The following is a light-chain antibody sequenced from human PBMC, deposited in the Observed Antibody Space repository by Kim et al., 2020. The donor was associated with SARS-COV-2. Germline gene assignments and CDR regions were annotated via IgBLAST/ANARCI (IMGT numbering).Light chain of an antibody. CDR1: QGIGSD. CDR2: DAS. V-gene: IGKV3-15*01. CDR3: QQFHHWHDN. J-gene: IGKJ2*01. Sequence: EIVMTQSPATLSVSPGERATLSCRASQGIGSDLAWYQQKPGQAPRLLISDASTRATGIPARFSGSGSGTEFTLTISSLQSEDSAVYYCQQFHHWHDNFGQGTKLEI.